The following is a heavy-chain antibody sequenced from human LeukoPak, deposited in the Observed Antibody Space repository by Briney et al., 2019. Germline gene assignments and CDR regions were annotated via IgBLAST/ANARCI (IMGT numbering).Heavy chain of an antibody. CDR3: ARVNYYGSGSYQYYFDY. J-gene: IGHJ4*02. V-gene: IGHV4-31*03. CDR2: IYYSGST. D-gene: IGHD3-10*01. CDR1: GGSISSGGYY. Sequence: SETLSLTCTVSGGSISSGGYYWSWIRQHPGKGLEWIGYIYYSGSTYYNSSLKSRVTISVDTSKNQFSLKLSSVTAADTAVYYCARVNYYGSGSYQYYFDYWGQGTLVTVSS.